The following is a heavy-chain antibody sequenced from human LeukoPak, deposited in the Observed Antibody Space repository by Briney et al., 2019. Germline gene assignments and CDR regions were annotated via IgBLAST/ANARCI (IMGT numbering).Heavy chain of an antibody. D-gene: IGHD4-17*01. V-gene: IGHV3-23*01. Sequence: GGSLRLSCAASGFTFSSYWMHWVRQAPGKGLEWVSAISGSGGSTYYADSVKGRFTISRDISKNTLYLQMNSLRAEHAALYYCAKDPSLDYGDYVSAFDIWGQGTMVTVSS. CDR1: GFTFSSYW. CDR3: AKDPSLDYGDYVSAFDI. CDR2: ISGSGGST. J-gene: IGHJ3*02.